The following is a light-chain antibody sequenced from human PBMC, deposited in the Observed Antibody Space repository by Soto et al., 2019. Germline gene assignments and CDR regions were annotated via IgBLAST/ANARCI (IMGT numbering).Light chain of an antibody. V-gene: IGLV2-8*01. Sequence: QSALTQPPSASGSPGQSVTISCTGTNSDVGGYDYVSWYQQHPGKAPKLIIFEVNKRPSGVPDRFSGSKSGNTASLTVSGLQAEDEVDYYCSSYAGSAPWVFGGGTKLTVL. J-gene: IGLJ3*02. CDR1: NSDVGGYDY. CDR2: EVN. CDR3: SSYAGSAPWV.